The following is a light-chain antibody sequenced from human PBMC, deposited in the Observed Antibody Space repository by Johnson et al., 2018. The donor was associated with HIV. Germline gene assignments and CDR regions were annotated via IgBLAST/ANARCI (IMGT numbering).Light chain of an antibody. V-gene: IGLV1-51*01. Sequence: QSILTQPPSVSAAPVQKVTISCSGSSSNIGNNYVSWYQQLPGTAPKLLIYDNNRRPSGIPDRFSGSKSGTSATLGITGFQTGDEADYYCGTWDSSLSAYVFGTGTKVTVL. CDR1: SSNIGNNY. CDR2: DNN. CDR3: GTWDSSLSAYV. J-gene: IGLJ1*01.